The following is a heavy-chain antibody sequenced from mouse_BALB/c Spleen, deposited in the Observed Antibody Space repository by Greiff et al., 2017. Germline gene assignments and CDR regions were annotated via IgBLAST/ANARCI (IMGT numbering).Heavy chain of an antibody. CDR2: IRNKANGYTT. D-gene: IGHD2-3*01. CDR3: ARDPFYDGYPDY. Sequence: EVQGVESGGGLVQPGGSLRLSCATSGFTFTDYYMSWVRQPPGKALEWLGFIRNKANGYTTEYSASVKGRFTISRDNSQSILYLQMNTLRAEDSATYYCARDPFYDGYPDYWGQGTTLTVSS. CDR1: GFTFTDYY. J-gene: IGHJ2*01. V-gene: IGHV7-3*02.